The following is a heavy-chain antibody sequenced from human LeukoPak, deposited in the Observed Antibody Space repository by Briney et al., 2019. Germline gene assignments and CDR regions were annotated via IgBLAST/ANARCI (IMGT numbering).Heavy chain of an antibody. D-gene: IGHD6-13*01. J-gene: IGHJ5*02. Sequence: SETLSLTCTVSGGSISSYYWSWIRQPPGKGLEWIGYIYYTGNTYFNPSLKSRVTISVDTSKNQFSLKLTSVTAADTAVYYCARVLAAAGNNWFDPWGQGTLVTVSS. CDR3: ARVLAAAGNNWFDP. CDR1: GGSISSYY. CDR2: IYYTGNT. V-gene: IGHV4-59*12.